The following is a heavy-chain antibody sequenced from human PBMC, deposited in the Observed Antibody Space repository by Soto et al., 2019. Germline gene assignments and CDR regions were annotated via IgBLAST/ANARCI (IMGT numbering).Heavy chain of an antibody. V-gene: IGHV3-23*01. J-gene: IGHJ4*02. CDR2: ISGSGGST. CDR1: GFTFSSYA. CDR3: AKDSVVGYDFWSGYQSFDY. D-gene: IGHD3-3*01. Sequence: PGGSLRLSCAASGFTFSSYAMSWVRQAPGKGLEWVSAISGSGGSTYYADSVKGRFTISRDNSKNTLYLQMNSLRAEDTAVYYCAKDSVVGYDFWSGYQSFDYWGQGTLVTVSS.